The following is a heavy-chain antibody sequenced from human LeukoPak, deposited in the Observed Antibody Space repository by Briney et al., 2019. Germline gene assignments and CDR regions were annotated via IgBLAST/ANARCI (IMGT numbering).Heavy chain of an antibody. D-gene: IGHD6-13*01. CDR1: GFTFSSYA. CDR2: ISGSGT. Sequence: GGSLRLSCAASGFTFSSYAMSWVRQAPGKGLDWVSTISGSGTYYADSVKGRFTISRDNSKNTLYLQMYSLRAEDTAVYYCAKILGSSSPRSVDYWGQGTLVTVSS. V-gene: IGHV3-23*01. CDR3: AKILGSSSPRSVDY. J-gene: IGHJ4*02.